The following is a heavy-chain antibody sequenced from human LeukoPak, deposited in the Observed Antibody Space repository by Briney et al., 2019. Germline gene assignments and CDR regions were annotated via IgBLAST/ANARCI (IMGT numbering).Heavy chain of an antibody. CDR3: AKKSRRYCRSTSCLVFDP. V-gene: IGHV1-46*01. D-gene: IGHD2-2*01. CDR2: INPSGGST. CDR1: GYTFTSYY. Sequence: ASVKVSCKASGYTFTSYYMHWVRQAPGQGLEWMGIINPSGGSTSYAQKFQGRVTMTRDTSTSTVYMELSSLRSEDTAVYYCAKKSRRYCRSTSCLVFDPWGQGTLVTVSS. J-gene: IGHJ5*02.